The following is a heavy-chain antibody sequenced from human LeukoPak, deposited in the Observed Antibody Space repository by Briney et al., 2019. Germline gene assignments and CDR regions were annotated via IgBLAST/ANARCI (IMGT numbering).Heavy chain of an antibody. D-gene: IGHD3-22*01. J-gene: IGHJ4*02. CDR2: INPNSGGT. CDR1: GYTFTDYY. V-gene: IGHV1-2*02. CDR3: ARGGVYYYDSSGYLW. Sequence: ASVKVSCKASGYTFTDYYMHWVRQAPGQGLEWMGWINPNSGGTNYAQKFQGRVTMTRDTSISTAYMELSRLRSDDTAVYYCARGGVYYYDSSGYLWWGQGTLVTVSS.